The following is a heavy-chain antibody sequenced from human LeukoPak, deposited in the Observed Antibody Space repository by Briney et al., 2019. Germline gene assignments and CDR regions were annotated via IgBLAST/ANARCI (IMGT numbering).Heavy chain of an antibody. CDR3: GRDLPTATSIDY. CDR2: ISGSSGYI. Sequence: MPGGSLRLSCAASGFTFSHYYMTWVRQAPGKGLEWVSSISGSSGYIFYADSVKGRFTISRDNAKNSLYLQMNSLRAEDTAVYYCGRDLPTATSIDYWGQGTLVTVSS. D-gene: IGHD4-17*01. V-gene: IGHV3-21*06. J-gene: IGHJ4*02. CDR1: GFTFSHYY.